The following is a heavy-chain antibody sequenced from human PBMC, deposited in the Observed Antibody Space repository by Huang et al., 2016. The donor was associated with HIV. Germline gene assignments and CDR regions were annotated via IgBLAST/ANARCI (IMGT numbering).Heavy chain of an antibody. Sequence: QVQMVESGGGVVQPGRSLRLSCAASGFTFSSYVMYWVRQAPGKGLESVGVSADDGSNKYYADSVQGRFTISRDNSKNTLYLQMNGLRTEDTAVYYCAREDDYGGNWGQGTLVTVSS. J-gene: IGHJ4*02. CDR3: AREDDYGGN. V-gene: IGHV3-30-3*01. CDR2: SADDGSNK. CDR1: GFTFSSYV. D-gene: IGHD4-17*01.